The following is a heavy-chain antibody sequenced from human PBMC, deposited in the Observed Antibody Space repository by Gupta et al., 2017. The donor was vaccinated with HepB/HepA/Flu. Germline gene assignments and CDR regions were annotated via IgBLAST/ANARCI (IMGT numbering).Heavy chain of an antibody. D-gene: IGHD3-10*01. J-gene: IGHJ6*02. CDR3: ARDLRAVRGPIGYGMDV. CDR2: IKTDGSYT. V-gene: IGHV3-74*01. CDR1: GFTFSSYW. Sequence: EVQLVESGGDLVQPGGSLRLSCAASGFTFSSYWMHWVRQAPGKGLVWVSRIKTDGSYTGYADSVKGRFTTSRDNAKNTVYLQMNSLRADDTAVYYCARDLRAVRGPIGYGMDVWGQGTTVTVSS.